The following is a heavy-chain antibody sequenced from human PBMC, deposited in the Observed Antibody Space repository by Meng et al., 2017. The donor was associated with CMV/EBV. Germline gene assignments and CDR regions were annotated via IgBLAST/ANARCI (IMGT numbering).Heavy chain of an antibody. J-gene: IGHJ3*01. CDR3: ARTYTANDPFDF. D-gene: IGHD5-18*01. Sequence: ASVKVSCKASGYIFTAYYIYWVRQAPEQGLEWMGWLNPNSGSTHYAQKFRGRVTVTRDASISTAYMELSSLRSDDTAVYYCARTYTANDPFDFWGQGTMVTVSS. CDR2: LNPNSGST. CDR1: GYIFTAYY. V-gene: IGHV1-2*02.